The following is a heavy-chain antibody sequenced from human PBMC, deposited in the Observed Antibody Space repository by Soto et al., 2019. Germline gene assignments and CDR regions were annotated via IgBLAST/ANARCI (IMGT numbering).Heavy chain of an antibody. CDR2: INTGSGNT. V-gene: IGHV1-3*04. CDR3: ARDLLPLYSFSGFEP. J-gene: IGHJ5*02. CDR1: GYNLSSYA. Sequence: ASVKVSCKASGYNLSSYAVHWVGQAPGQRHEWMGWINTGSGNTKYSQNFQGRVTMTRDTSPNTVYMELSSLRSKDTAVYYCARDLLPLYSFSGFEPWGQGALVTVSS. D-gene: IGHD6-13*01.